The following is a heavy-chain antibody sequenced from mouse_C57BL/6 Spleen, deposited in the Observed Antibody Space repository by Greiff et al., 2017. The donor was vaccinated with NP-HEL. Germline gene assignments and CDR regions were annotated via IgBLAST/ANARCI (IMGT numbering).Heavy chain of an antibody. V-gene: IGHV1-82*01. J-gene: IGHJ4*01. CDR1: GYAFSSSW. Sequence: QVQLKESGPELVKPGASVKISCKASGYAFSSSWMNWVKQRPGTGLEWIGRMYPGDGDTNYNGKFKGKATLTADKSSSTAYMQLSSLTSEDSAVYFCARNDYAYYAMDYWGQGTSVTVSS. D-gene: IGHD2-4*01. CDR2: MYPGDGDT. CDR3: ARNDYAYYAMDY.